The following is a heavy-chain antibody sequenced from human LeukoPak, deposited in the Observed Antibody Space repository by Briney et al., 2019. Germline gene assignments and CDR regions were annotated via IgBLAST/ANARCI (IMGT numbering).Heavy chain of an antibody. CDR1: GGSISSYY. V-gene: IGHV4-59*01. CDR2: IYYSGST. CDR3: ARDVSSSNYYYYYYMDV. J-gene: IGHJ6*03. D-gene: IGHD6-13*01. Sequence: PSETLSLTCTVSGGSISSYYWSWIRQPPGKGLEWIGYIYYSGSTNYNPSLKSRVTISVDTSKNQFSLKLSSVTAADTAVYYCARDVSSSNYYYYYYMDVWGKGTTVTVSS.